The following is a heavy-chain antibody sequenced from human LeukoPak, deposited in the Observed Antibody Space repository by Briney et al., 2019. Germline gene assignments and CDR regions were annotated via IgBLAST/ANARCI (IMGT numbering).Heavy chain of an antibody. CDR1: GFTFSSYA. V-gene: IGHV3-23*01. J-gene: IGHJ6*03. Sequence: GGSLRLSCAASGFTFSSYAMSWVRQAPGKGLEWVSAISGSGGSTYYADSVKGRFTISRDNSKNTLYLQMNSLRAEDTAVYYCAKDIMRGAARHVGYMDVWGKGTTVTVSS. D-gene: IGHD1-14*01. CDR2: ISGSGGST. CDR3: AKDIMRGAARHVGYMDV.